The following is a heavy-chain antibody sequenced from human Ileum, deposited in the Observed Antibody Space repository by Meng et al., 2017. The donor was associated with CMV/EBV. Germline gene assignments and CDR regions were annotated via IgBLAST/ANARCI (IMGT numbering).Heavy chain of an antibody. CDR2: IKYDGSDI. CDR1: GFGFSDHW. D-gene: IGHD2-8*02. Sequence: GESLKISCAASGFGFSDHWMSWVRQAPGKALELVANIKYDGSDIYYVDSVRGRFTVSRDNAKNSLHLQMNSLRPDDTAVYYCVRGGVGFSSLNFPNWGQGTLVTVSS. J-gene: IGHJ4*02. V-gene: IGHV3-7*01. CDR3: VRGGVGFSSLNFPN.